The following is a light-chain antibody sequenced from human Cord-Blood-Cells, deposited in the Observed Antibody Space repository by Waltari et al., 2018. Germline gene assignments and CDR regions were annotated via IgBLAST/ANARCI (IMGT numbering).Light chain of an antibody. CDR3: SSYTSSSTWV. CDR1: SSDVGGYKY. CDR2: DVS. Sequence: QSALTQPASVPGSPGQSITISCTGTSSDVGGYKYVSWYQQHPGKAPKLMIYDVSNRPSGVSNRFAGSKSGNTASLTISGLQAEDEADYYCSSYTSSSTWVFGGGTKLTVL. V-gene: IGLV2-14*01. J-gene: IGLJ3*02.